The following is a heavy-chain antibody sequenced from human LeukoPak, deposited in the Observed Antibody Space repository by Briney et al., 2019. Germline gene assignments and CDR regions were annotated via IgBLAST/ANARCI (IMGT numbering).Heavy chain of an antibody. CDR3: AARGTVSISDY. J-gene: IGHJ4*02. V-gene: IGHV3-30*03. CDR1: GFTFSSYG. Sequence: GGSLRLSCAASGFTFSSYGMHWVRQAPGKGLEWVAVISYDGSNKYYADSVKGRFTISRDNSKNTLYLQMNSLRAEDTAVYYCAARGTVSISDYWGQGTLVTVSS. CDR2: ISYDGSNK. D-gene: IGHD4-17*01.